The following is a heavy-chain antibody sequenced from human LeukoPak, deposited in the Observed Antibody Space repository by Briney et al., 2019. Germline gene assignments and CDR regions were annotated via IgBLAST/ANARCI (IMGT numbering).Heavy chain of an antibody. CDR3: ARRDTTCWFHHFDY. D-gene: IGHD3-9*01. J-gene: IGHJ4*02. V-gene: IGHV3-53*01. Sequence: QPGGSLRLSCAASGFTVSSNSMTWARQAPGKGLERDSILYNGGGANYADSVKGRFTISRDNSRNTLFFQMDSLRGEDTAVYYCARRDTTCWFHHFDYWGQGTLVTVSS. CDR2: LYNGGGA. CDR1: GFTVSSNS.